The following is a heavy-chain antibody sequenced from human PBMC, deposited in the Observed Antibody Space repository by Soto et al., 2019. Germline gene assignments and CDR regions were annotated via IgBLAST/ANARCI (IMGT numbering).Heavy chain of an antibody. V-gene: IGHV4-59*01. D-gene: IGHD1-26*01. CDR1: GGSISSYY. Sequence: PSETLSLTCTVSGGSISSYYWSWIRQPPGKGLEWIGYIYYSGSTNYNPSRKSRVTISVDTSNNQFSLKLSSVTAADTAVFYCARSRELSGSPLLGFDPWGQGTLVTVSS. J-gene: IGHJ5*02. CDR3: ARSRELSGSPLLGFDP. CDR2: IYYSGST.